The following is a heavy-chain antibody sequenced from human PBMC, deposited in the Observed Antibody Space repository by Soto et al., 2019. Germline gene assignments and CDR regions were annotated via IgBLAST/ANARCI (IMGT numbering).Heavy chain of an antibody. CDR1: GYTFTSYG. J-gene: IGHJ4*02. V-gene: IGHV1-18*04. D-gene: IGHD3-3*01. CDR2: ISAYNGNT. Sequence: ASVKASCKASGYTFTSYGISWVRQAPGQGLEWMGWISAYNGNTNYAQKLQGRVTMTTDTSTSTAYMELRSLRSDDTAVYYCARSALRFLEWLGVQDYWGQETLVTVSS. CDR3: ARSALRFLEWLGVQDY.